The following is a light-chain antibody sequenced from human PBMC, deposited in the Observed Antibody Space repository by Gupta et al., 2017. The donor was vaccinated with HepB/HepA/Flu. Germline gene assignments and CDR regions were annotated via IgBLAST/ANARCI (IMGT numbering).Light chain of an antibody. CDR3: LLEYDGVRV. V-gene: IGLV7-46*01. Sequence: QAVVPQEPSLAASPGGTATLTCGSSSGTVNSGHYPYWCQQKPGQAPTTVIFNTKDKHSWTPARFSGSLLGGKAALTLSGAQSEDEADYYCLLEYDGVRVFGGGTRLTVL. J-gene: IGLJ3*02. CDR1: SGTVNSGHY. CDR2: NTK.